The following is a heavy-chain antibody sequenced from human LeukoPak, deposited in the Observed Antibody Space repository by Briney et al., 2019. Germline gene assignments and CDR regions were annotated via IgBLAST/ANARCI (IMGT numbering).Heavy chain of an antibody. V-gene: IGHV3-49*04. CDR1: GFTFGDYA. D-gene: IGHD1-26*01. CDR2: IRSKAYDGTT. J-gene: IGHJ6*03. CDR3: TTPRPPGDYYYYYYMDV. Sequence: HPGGSLRLSCTASGFTFGDYAMSWVRQAPGKGLEWVGFIRSKAYDGTTEYAASVKGRFTISRDDSKSIAYLQMNSLKTEDTAVYYCTTPRPPGDYYYYYYMDVWGKGTTVTISS.